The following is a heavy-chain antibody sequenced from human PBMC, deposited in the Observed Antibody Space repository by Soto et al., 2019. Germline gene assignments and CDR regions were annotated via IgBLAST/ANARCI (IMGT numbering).Heavy chain of an antibody. CDR2: GSSTGAVI. CDR1: GFTFSDYY. CDR3: ARIGELYGTGSYGNSDVFDI. Sequence: PGGSLRLSCEASGFTFSDYYMTWVRQAPGKGLEWIAYGSSTGAVIYYADSVQGRFTISRDNPKNSLHLQMDSLRPEDTAVYHCARIGELYGTGSYGNSDVFDIWGQGTLVTVSS. V-gene: IGHV3-11*01. J-gene: IGHJ3*02. D-gene: IGHD3-10*01.